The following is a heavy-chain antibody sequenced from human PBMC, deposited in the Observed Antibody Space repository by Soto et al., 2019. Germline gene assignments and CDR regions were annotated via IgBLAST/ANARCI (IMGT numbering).Heavy chain of an antibody. V-gene: IGHV3-30*18. CDR1: GFTFSSYG. D-gene: IGHD2-2*01. CDR3: ANAVLGYCSSTSCVNSNFDY. J-gene: IGHJ4*02. Sequence: TGGSLRLSCAASGFTFSSYGMHWVRQATGKGLEWVAVISYDGSNKYYADSVKGRFTISRDNSKNTLYLQMNSLRAEDTAVYYCANAVLGYCSSTSCVNSNFDYWGQGTLVTVSS. CDR2: ISYDGSNK.